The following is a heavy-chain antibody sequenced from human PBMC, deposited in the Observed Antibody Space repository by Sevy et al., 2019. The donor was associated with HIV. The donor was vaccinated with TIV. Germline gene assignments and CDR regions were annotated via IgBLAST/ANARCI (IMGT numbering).Heavy chain of an antibody. CDR2: LSGGGGSP. CDR3: AKDRLWQLGDAFDI. V-gene: IGHV3-23*01. CDR1: GFTFTSYA. Sequence: GGYLRLSCAASGFTFTSYAMSWVRQTPGKGLEWVSGLSGGGGSPLYADSVKGRFTISRDNSKNTLYLQMNSLRDEDTALYYCAKDRLWQLGDAFDIWGQGTTVAVSS. D-gene: IGHD6-6*01. J-gene: IGHJ3*02.